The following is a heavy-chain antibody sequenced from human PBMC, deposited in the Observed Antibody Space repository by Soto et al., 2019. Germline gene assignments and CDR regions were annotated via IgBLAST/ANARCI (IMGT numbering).Heavy chain of an antibody. CDR2: IVVGSGNT. Sequence: PVKVSCKVSGFHLTSSAVQRVRQAREQRPEWIGWIVVGSGNTIYAQNFQDRVTITRDMSTSTANMELSSLRSEDTAVYYCTATSGRLRKRYYSGMDVWGQGTTVTVSS. D-gene: IGHD2-21*02. V-gene: IGHV1-58*01. J-gene: IGHJ6*02. CDR1: GFHLTSSA. CDR3: TATSGRLRKRYYSGMDV.